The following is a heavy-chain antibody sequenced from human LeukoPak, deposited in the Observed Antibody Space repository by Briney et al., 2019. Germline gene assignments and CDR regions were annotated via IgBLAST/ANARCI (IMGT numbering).Heavy chain of an antibody. Sequence: PGGSLRLSCAASGFTFSSYGMHWVRQAPGKGLEWVSAISGSGGSTYYADSVKGRFTISRDNSKNTLYLQMNSLRAEDTAVYYCAKARPPYYYYGMDVWGQGTTVTVSS. CDR2: ISGSGGST. V-gene: IGHV3-23*01. CDR1: GFTFSSYG. CDR3: AKARPPYYYYGMDV. J-gene: IGHJ6*02.